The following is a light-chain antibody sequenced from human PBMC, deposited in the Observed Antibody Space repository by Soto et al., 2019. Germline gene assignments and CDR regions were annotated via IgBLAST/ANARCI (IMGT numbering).Light chain of an antibody. V-gene: IGLV3-1*01. CDR3: QAWDSSVVV. CDR1: KLGDKY. CDR2: QDS. J-gene: IGLJ2*01. Sequence: SYELTQPPSVSVSPGQTVSITCSGDKLGDKYACWYQQKPGQSPVLVIYQDSKRPSGTPGRFSGSNSGNTATLTISGTQAMDEADYYCQAWDSSVVVFGGGTKLTVL.